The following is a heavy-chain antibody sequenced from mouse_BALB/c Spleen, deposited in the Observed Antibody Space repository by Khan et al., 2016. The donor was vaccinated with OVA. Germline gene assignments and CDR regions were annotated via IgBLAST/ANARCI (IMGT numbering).Heavy chain of an antibody. CDR3: VRGRSY. CDR1: GYSITSDYA. Sequence: EVQLQESGPGLVKPSQSLSLTCTVTGYSITSDYAWNWIRQFPENRLEWMGYINYSGSTSKKPSLKSRMSITRDTSKNHIFLQLNSVTTEDTATYYCVRGRSYWGQGTLVTVSA. CDR2: INYSGST. J-gene: IGHJ3*01. V-gene: IGHV3-2*02.